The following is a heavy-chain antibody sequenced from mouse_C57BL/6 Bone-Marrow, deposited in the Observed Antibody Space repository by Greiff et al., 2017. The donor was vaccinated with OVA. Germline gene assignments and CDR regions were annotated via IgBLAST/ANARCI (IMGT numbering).Heavy chain of an antibody. J-gene: IGHJ1*03. Sequence: QVTLKVCGPGILQSSQTLSLTCSFSGFSLSTSGMGVSWIRQPSGKGLEWLAHIYWDDDKRYNPSLKSRLTISKDTSRNQVFLKITSVDTADTATYYCARRGDYYGSSPRWYFDVWGTGTTVTVSS. CDR3: ARRGDYYGSSPRWYFDV. CDR2: IYWDDDK. D-gene: IGHD1-1*01. V-gene: IGHV8-12*01. CDR1: GFSLSTSGMG.